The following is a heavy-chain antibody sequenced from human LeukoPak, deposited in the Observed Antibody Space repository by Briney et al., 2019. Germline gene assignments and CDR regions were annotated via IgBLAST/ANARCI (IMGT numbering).Heavy chain of an antibody. CDR1: GFTFSSYS. D-gene: IGHD6-13*01. CDR3: ARQQQNLDY. J-gene: IGHJ4*02. CDR2: ISSSSSTI. V-gene: IGHV3-48*04. Sequence: GGSLRLSCAASGFTFSSYSMNWVRQAPGKGLEWVSYISSSSSTIYYADSVKGRFTISRDNAKNSLYLQMNSLRAEDMALYYCARQQQNLDYWGQGTLVTVSS.